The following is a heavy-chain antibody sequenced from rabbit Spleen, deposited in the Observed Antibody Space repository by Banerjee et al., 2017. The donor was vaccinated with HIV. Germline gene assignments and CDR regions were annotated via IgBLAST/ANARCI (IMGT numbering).Heavy chain of an antibody. V-gene: IGHV1S7*01. CDR1: GFDFSNYY. CDR2: IDPVFGNT. CDR3: ARHAGYAGYGYSTLDL. Sequence: QLKESGGGLVQPGGSLKLSCKVSGFDFSNYYMTWVRQAPGKGLEWTGYIDPVFGNTYYASWVNGRFTISSDNAQNTVDLQMNSLTAADTATYFCARHAGYAGYGYSTLDLWGQGTLVTVS. D-gene: IGHD8-1*01. J-gene: IGHJ6*01.